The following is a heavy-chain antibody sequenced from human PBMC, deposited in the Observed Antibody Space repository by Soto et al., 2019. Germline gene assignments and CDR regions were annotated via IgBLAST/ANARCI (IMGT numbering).Heavy chain of an antibody. V-gene: IGHV1-69*13. CDR2: IIPIFGTA. Sequence: ASVKVSCKASGGTFSSYAISWVRQAPGQGLEWMGGIIPIFGTANYAQKFQGRVTITADESTSTPYMELSSLRSEDTAVYYCAKYKGVINDLTLDGWGQGCMVTVSS. CDR3: AKYKGVINDLTLDG. J-gene: IGHJ4*02. CDR1: GGTFSSYA. D-gene: IGHD2-21*01.